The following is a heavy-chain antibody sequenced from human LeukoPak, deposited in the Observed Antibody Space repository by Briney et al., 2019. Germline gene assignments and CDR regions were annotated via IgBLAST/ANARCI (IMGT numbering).Heavy chain of an antibody. D-gene: IGHD6-19*01. J-gene: IGHJ4*02. V-gene: IGHV1-69*05. CDR3: ARGSRQWLVRLDY. Sequence: PVKVSCKASGGTFSSYAISWVRQAPGQGLEWMGRIIPIFGTANYAQKFQGRVTITTDESTSTAYMELSSLRSEDTAVYYCARGSRQWLVRLDYWGQGTLVTVSS. CDR1: GGTFSSYA. CDR2: IIPIFGTA.